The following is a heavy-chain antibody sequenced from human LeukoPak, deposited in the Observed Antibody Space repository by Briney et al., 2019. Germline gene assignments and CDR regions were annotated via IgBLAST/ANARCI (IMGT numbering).Heavy chain of an antibody. Sequence: QPGRSLRLSCAAFGFTFNSYAMHWVRQAPGKGLEWVALISYDGNNKYYADSVKGRFTISRDNSKNTLYLQMNSLRAEDTAVYYCARDRGYCRGGSCSYFDYWGQGTLVTVSS. J-gene: IGHJ4*02. CDR3: ARDRGYCRGGSCSYFDY. CDR1: GFTFNSYA. V-gene: IGHV3-30-3*01. D-gene: IGHD2-15*01. CDR2: ISYDGNNK.